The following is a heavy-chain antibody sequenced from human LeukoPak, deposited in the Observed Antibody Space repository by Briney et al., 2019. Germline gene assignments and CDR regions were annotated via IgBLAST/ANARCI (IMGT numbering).Heavy chain of an antibody. V-gene: IGHV4-61*02. CDR1: GGSISSGSYY. D-gene: IGHD6-19*01. CDR2: IYTSGST. Sequence: PSQTLSLTCTVSGGSISSGSYYWSWIRQPAGKGLEWIGRIYTSGSTNYNPSLKSRVTISVDTSKNQFSLKLSSVTAADTAVYYCARVAGSLDYWGQGTLVTVSS. CDR3: ARVAGSLDY. J-gene: IGHJ4*02.